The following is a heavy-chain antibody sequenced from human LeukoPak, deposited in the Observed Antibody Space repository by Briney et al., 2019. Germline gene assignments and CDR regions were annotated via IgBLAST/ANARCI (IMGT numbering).Heavy chain of an antibody. CDR1: GYTSTSYG. Sequence: ASVKVSCKASGYTSTSYGISWVRQAPGQGLEWMGWISAYNGNTNYAQKLQGRVTMTTDTSTSTAYMELRSLRSDDTAVYYCARDSETVRGVIIFDYWGQGTLVTVSS. V-gene: IGHV1-18*04. CDR3: ARDSETVRGVIIFDY. J-gene: IGHJ4*02. CDR2: ISAYNGNT. D-gene: IGHD3-10*01.